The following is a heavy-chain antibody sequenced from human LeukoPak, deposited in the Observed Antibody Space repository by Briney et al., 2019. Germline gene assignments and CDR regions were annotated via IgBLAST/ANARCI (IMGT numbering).Heavy chain of an antibody. CDR3: AREEGGYVLY. V-gene: IGHV3-48*03. Sequence: GGSLRLSCAASGFTFSSYEINWVRQAPGKGLEWVSYISSSGSTIYYADSVKGRFTISRDNAKNSLYLQMNSLRAEDTAVYYCAREEGGYVLYWGQGTLVTVSS. CDR2: ISSSGSTI. J-gene: IGHJ4*02. CDR1: GFTFSSYE. D-gene: IGHD5-12*01.